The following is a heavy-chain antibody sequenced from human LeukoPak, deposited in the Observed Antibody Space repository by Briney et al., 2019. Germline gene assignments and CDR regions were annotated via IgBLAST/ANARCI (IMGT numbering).Heavy chain of an antibody. D-gene: IGHD1-14*01. CDR1: GFTFSDYY. CDR3: ARSPAGANYYLDV. J-gene: IGHJ6*03. Sequence: GGSLRLSCAASGFTFSDYYMSWIRQAPGKGLEWVSYISRSGSTIYYADSVKGRFTISRGNAKNSLSLQMNSLRAEDTAVYYCARSPAGANYYLDVWGKGTTVTISS. CDR2: ISRSGSTI. V-gene: IGHV3-11*04.